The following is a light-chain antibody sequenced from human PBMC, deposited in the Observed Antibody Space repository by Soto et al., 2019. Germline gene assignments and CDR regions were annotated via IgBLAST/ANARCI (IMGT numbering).Light chain of an antibody. CDR3: QQSYRIPYT. V-gene: IGKV1-39*01. CDR2: VAS. Sequence: IQVTQSPSSLSASVGDRVTLTCRASQSISNYLNWYQQRPGKAPKLLISVASNLQSGVPSRFSGSGSGTEFTLTISSLQPEEFATYYCQQSYRIPYTFGQGTRLEIK. CDR1: QSISNY. J-gene: IGKJ2*01.